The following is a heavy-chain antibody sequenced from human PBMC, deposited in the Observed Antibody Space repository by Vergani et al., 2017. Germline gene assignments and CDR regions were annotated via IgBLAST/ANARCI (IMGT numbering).Heavy chain of an antibody. J-gene: IGHJ4*02. Sequence: QVQLVQSGGGVVQPGGSLRLSCVASGFTFNRYGMQWVRQAPGQGLEWVAYVLFDGSNEYYADSVKCRFIVSRDNSNDALYLQMNSLRTDDTAVYYCARDLAYCHEGSCALWGQGSVVTVSS. D-gene: IGHD2-15*01. V-gene: IGHV3-30*02. CDR1: GFTFNRYG. CDR3: ARDLAYCHEGSCAL. CDR2: VLFDGSNE.